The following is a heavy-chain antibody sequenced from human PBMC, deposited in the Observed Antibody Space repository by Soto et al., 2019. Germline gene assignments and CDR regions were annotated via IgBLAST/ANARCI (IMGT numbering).Heavy chain of an antibody. CDR2: TIPVFNAP. D-gene: IGHD3-10*01. Sequence: QVQLEQSGAEVKKPGSSVKVSCKASGGTLSDHGVAWLRQAPGQGLEWMGGTIPVFNAPKYAPKFQGRVTSAADKSTNIAYMELSGLRSEDTALYFCERGVFDSGNHYPGPSAFDIWGQGTMVIVSS. V-gene: IGHV1-69*06. CDR3: ERGVFDSGNHYPGPSAFDI. CDR1: GGTLSDHG. J-gene: IGHJ3*02.